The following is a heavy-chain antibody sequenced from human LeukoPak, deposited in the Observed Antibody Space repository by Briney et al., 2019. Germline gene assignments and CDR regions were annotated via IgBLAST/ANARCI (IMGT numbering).Heavy chain of an antibody. V-gene: IGHV4-59*12. CDR1: GGSISNYY. CDR2: IYYSGST. J-gene: IGHJ6*03. CDR3: ARGLLYYYMDV. Sequence: SETLSLTCTVSGGSISNYYWSWIRQPPGKGLEWIGYIYYSGSTNYNPSLKSRVTISVDTSKNQFSLKLSSVTAADTAVYYCARGLLYYYMDVWGKGTTVTVSS.